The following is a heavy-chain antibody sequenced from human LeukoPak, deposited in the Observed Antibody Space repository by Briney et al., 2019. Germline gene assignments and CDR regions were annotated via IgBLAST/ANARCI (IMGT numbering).Heavy chain of an antibody. CDR2: IKQDGSEK. CDR3: ARRDCSGGSCDTFYDY. J-gene: IGHJ4*02. D-gene: IGHD2-15*01. V-gene: IGHV3-7*01. CDR1: GFTFSSYW. Sequence: GGSLRLSCAASGFTFSSYWMSWVRQAPGKGLEWVANIKQDGSEKYYVDSVKGRFTISRDNAKNSLYLQMNSLRAEDTAVYYCARRDCSGGSCDTFYDYWGQGTLVTVSS.